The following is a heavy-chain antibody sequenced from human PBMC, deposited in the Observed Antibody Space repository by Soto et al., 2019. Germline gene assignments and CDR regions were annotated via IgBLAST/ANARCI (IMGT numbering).Heavy chain of an antibody. CDR3: ARAGYCSSTSCYGSLYYYYGMDV. CDR2: ISAYNGNT. CDR1: GYTFTSYG. J-gene: IGHJ6*02. V-gene: IGHV1-18*01. Sequence: ASVKVSCKASGYTFTSYGISWVRQAPGQGLEWMGWISAYNGNTNYAQKLQGRVTMTTDTSTSTAYMELRSLRSDDTAVYYCARAGYCSSTSCYGSLYYYYGMDVWGQGTTVTVSS. D-gene: IGHD2-2*03.